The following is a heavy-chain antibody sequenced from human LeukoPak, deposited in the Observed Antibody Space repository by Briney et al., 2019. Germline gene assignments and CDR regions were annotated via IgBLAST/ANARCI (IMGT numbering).Heavy chain of an antibody. V-gene: IGHV3-23*01. Sequence: PGGSLRLSCAASGFTFSSYAMSWVRQAPGKGLEWVSAISGSGGSTYYADSVKGRFTISRDNSKNTLYLQMNSLRAEDTAVYSCAKDSMVRGVIIIPGAFDIWGQGTMVTVSS. CDR1: GFTFSSYA. D-gene: IGHD3-10*01. CDR3: AKDSMVRGVIIIPGAFDI. CDR2: ISGSGGST. J-gene: IGHJ3*02.